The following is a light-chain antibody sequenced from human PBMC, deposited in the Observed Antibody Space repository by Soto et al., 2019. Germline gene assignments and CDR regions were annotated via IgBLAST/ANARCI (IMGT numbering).Light chain of an antibody. Sequence: EVTQSQSSLSASVGDSLTLTCRTSQTVTSYLNWYQQTQGTAPIRLIFAASSLQSGVASRLSGSGSGTDSTPTNCILQPEEDATYNGQQSFSPPLTCGGGT. V-gene: IGKV1-39*01. CDR1: QTVTSY. CDR3: QQSFSPPLT. J-gene: IGKJ4*01. CDR2: AAS.